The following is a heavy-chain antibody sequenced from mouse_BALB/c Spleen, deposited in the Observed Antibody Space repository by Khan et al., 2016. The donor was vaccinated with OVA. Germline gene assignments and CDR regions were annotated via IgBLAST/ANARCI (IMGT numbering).Heavy chain of an antibody. CDR2: IYPGDGDT. D-gene: IGHD2-14*01. J-gene: IGHJ3*01. Sequence: VQLQQSGAELVRPGSSVKISCKTSGYAFSNYWMNWVKQRPGQGLEWMGQIYPGDGDTNYHGEFKGKATLTADKSPNTAYMHLSSLTAEDSAVYFCARSGYDFFAYWGQGTLVTVSA. CDR3: ARSGYDFFAY. V-gene: IGHV1-80*01. CDR1: GYAFSNYW.